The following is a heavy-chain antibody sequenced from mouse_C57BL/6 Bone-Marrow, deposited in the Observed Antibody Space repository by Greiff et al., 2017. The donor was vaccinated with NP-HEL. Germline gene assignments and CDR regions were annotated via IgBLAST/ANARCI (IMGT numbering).Heavy chain of an antibody. V-gene: IGHV1-69*01. CDR1: GYTFTSYW. D-gene: IGHD2-5*01. CDR2: IDPSDSYT. J-gene: IGHJ4*01. Sequence: QVHVKQPGAELVMPGASVKLSCKASGYTFTSYWMHWVKQRPGQGLEWIGEIDPSDSYTNYNQKFKGKSTLTVDKSSSTAYMQLSSLTSEDSAVYYCARSYYSNYVDAMDYWGQGTSVTVSS. CDR3: ARSYYSNYVDAMDY.